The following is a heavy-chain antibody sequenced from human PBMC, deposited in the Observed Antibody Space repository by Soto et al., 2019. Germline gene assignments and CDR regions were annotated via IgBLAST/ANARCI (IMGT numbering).Heavy chain of an antibody. CDR2: ISGSGFKK. CDR1: GFICENFG. CDR3: AKNQGVELVPLATVDWFDP. Sequence: WSLRLSCAASGFICENFGMSWVRQAPGKGLEWISSISGSGFKKYYADSVKGRFTISRDNSKSTAYLELNNLSAEDTAVYHCAKNQGVELVPLATVDWFDPWGQGSVVTVSS. J-gene: IGHJ5*02. V-gene: IGHV3-23*01. D-gene: IGHD1-26*01.